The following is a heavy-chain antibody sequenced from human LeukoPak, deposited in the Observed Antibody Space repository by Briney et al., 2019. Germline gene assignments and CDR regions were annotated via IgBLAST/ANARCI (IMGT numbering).Heavy chain of an antibody. CDR1: GFTFSNYA. Sequence: GGSLRLSCAASGFTFSNYAVSWVRQAPGKGLEWVSSISDNGGSTYYAGSVKGQFTISRDNSKNTLWLQMNSLRAEDTAIYYCAKSPFYYASGSYYPDWYFALWGRGTLVTVSS. J-gene: IGHJ2*01. V-gene: IGHV3-23*01. CDR2: ISDNGGST. CDR3: AKSPFYYASGSYYPDWYFAL. D-gene: IGHD3-10*01.